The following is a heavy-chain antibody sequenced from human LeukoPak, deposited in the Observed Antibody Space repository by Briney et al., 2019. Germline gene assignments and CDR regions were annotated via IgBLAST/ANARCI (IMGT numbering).Heavy chain of an antibody. D-gene: IGHD2-2*02. CDR2: ISVYNGNT. CDR1: GYTFANFV. Sequence: ASVKVTCKASGYTFANFVITWVRQAPGKELEWMGWISVYNGNTNYAQNLQGRVTLTTDTSTSTAYMELRSLRSDDTALYYCARTCSSSSCYMVHWGQGTLVTVSS. CDR3: ARTCSSSSCYMVH. V-gene: IGHV1-18*01. J-gene: IGHJ4*02.